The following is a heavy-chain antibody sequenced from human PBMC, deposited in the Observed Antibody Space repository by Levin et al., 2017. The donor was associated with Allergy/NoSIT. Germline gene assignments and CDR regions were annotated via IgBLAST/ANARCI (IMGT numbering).Heavy chain of an antibody. CDR2: IYPGDSDT. D-gene: IGHD4-17*01. J-gene: IGHJ5*02. V-gene: IGHV5-51*01. Sequence: GESLKISCKGSGYSFTSYWIGWVRQMPGKGLEWMGIIYPGDSDTRYSPSFQGQVTISADKSISTAYLQWSSLKASDTAMYYCARHPDLDGDYDHWFDPWGQGTLVTVSS. CDR3: ARHPDLDGDYDHWFDP. CDR1: GYSFTSYW.